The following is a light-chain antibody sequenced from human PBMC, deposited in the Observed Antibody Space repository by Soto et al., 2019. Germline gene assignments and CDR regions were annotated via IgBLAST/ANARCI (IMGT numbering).Light chain of an antibody. CDR3: QQYYSPPHT. CDR1: QSVLYTSNNKNY. V-gene: IGKV4-1*01. CDR2: WAS. Sequence: DIVMTQSPDSLAVSLGERATVNCKSSQSVLYTSNNKNYLAWYQQKPGQPPKLLIYWASTRESGVPDRFSGSGSGTDFTLSNSSLQAEDVAVYYCQQYYSPPHTFGQGTKLEIK. J-gene: IGKJ2*01.